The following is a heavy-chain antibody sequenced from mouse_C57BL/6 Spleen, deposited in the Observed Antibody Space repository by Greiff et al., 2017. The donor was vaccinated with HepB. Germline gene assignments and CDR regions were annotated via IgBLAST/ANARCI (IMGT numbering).Heavy chain of an antibody. CDR1: GYAFTNYL. Sequence: VKLMESGAELVRPGTSVKVSCKASGYAFTNYLIEWVKQRPGPGLEWIGVINPGSGGTNYNEKFKGKATLTADKSSSTAYMQLSSLTSEDSAVYCCARSAYYGSSYGYFDVWGTGTTVTVSS. V-gene: IGHV1-54*01. CDR3: ARSAYYGSSYGYFDV. J-gene: IGHJ1*03. D-gene: IGHD1-1*01. CDR2: INPGSGGT.